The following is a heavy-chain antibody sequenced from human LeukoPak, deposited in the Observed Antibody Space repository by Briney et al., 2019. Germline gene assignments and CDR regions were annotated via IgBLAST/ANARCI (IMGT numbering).Heavy chain of an antibody. Sequence: SETLSLTCTVSGGSMRSFYWSWIRQPPGKGLEWIGYMYHSGSTNYNPSLKSRVTVPVDTSKNQFSLKLSSVTAAGTAVYYCARGGGDFWSGYFSDYYMDVWGKGTTVTVSS. CDR3: ARGGGDFWSGYFSDYYMDV. D-gene: IGHD3-3*01. V-gene: IGHV4-59*01. J-gene: IGHJ6*03. CDR1: GGSMRSFY. CDR2: MYHSGST.